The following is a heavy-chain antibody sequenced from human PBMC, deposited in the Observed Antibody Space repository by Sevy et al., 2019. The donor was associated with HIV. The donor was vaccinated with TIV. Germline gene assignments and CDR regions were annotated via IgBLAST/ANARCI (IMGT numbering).Heavy chain of an antibody. Sequence: SETLSLTCSVSGGSFNNYYWSWIRQPAGKGLEWIGRIDSSGNTNYNPSLKSRVTMSLDTSKKQFSLKMNSVTAADTAVYYCARDWALGWLDPWGQGTLVTVPS. J-gene: IGHJ5*02. CDR3: ARDWALGWLDP. D-gene: IGHD3-16*01. V-gene: IGHV4-4*07. CDR2: IDSSGNT. CDR1: GGSFNNYY.